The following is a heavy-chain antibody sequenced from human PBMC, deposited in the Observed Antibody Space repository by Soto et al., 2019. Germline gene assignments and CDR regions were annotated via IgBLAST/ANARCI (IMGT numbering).Heavy chain of an antibody. CDR3: ARDATILTRAMDV. J-gene: IGHJ6*02. D-gene: IGHD3-3*01. CDR2: ISSSGST. Sequence: PSETLSLTCTVSGGSISNYYWSWIRQTAGKGLEWIGRISSSGSTNYNPSLKGRVTMSIDTSEKQFSLNLRSVTAADTAVYYCARDATILTRAMDVWGQGTTVTVS. V-gene: IGHV4-4*07. CDR1: GGSISNYY.